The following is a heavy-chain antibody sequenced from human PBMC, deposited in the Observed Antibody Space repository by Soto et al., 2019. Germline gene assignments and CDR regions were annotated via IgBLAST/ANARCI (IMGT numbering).Heavy chain of an antibody. CDR2: IIPIFGTA. Sequence: SSGKVSCKASGGTFSSYSISWVRQAPGQGPEWMGGIIPIFGTANYAQKFQGRVTITADESTSTAYMELSSLRSEDTAVYYCARTPSGWYYFDYWGQGTLVTVSS. J-gene: IGHJ4*02. D-gene: IGHD6-19*01. CDR1: GGTFSSYS. V-gene: IGHV1-69*13. CDR3: ARTPSGWYYFDY.